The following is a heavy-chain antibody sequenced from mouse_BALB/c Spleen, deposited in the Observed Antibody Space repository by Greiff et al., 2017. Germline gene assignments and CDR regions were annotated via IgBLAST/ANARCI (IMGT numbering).Heavy chain of an antibody. CDR1: GYSFTGYN. J-gene: IGHJ4*01. D-gene: IGHD2-14*01. V-gene: IGHV1-18*01. CDR2: IDPYSGGT. Sequence: EVQLVESGPELEKPGASVKISCKASGYSFTGYNMNWVKQSNGKSLEWIGNIDPYSGGTSYNQKFKGKATLTVDKSSSTAYMELRSLTSEDSAVYYCARGERYDAMDYWGQGTSGTVSS. CDR3: ARGERYDAMDY.